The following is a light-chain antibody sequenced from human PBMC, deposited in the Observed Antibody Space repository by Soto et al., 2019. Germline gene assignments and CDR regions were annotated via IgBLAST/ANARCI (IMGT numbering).Light chain of an antibody. J-gene: IGLJ2*01. V-gene: IGLV1-40*01. CDR1: SSNIGAGYD. Sequence: QSVLTQPPSVSGAPGQRVTISCTGRSSNIGAGYDVHWYQQLPGTAPKLLIYGNSNRPSGVPDRFSGSKSGTSASLAITGLQAEDEADYYCHSYDSSLSISGVFGGGTKLTVL. CDR3: HSYDSSLSISGV. CDR2: GNS.